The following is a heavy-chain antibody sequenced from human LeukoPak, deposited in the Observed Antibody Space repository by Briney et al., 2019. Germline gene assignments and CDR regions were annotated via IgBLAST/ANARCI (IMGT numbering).Heavy chain of an antibody. CDR1: GFTFSSYA. D-gene: IGHD6-19*01. CDR3: AKDLSASSGWYYFDY. CDR2: ISGSGGST. Sequence: GGSLRLSCAASGFTFSSYAMSWVRQAPGKGLEWVSAISGSGGSTYYADSVKGRFTISRDNSKNTLYLQMNSLRAEDTAVYYCAKDLSASSGWYYFDYWGQGTLVTVSS. V-gene: IGHV3-23*01. J-gene: IGHJ4*02.